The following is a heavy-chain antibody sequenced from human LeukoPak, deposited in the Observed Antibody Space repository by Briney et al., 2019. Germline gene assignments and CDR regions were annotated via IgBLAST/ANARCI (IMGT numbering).Heavy chain of an antibody. V-gene: IGHV3-20*04. CDR3: ARDQKIAVAGRYYYYMDV. CDR2: INWNGGST. Sequence: GGSLRLSCAASGFTFDDYGMSWVRHAPGKGLEWVCGINWNGGSTGYADSVKGRFTISRDNAKNSLYLQMNSLRAEDTAVYYCARDQKIAVAGRYYYYMDVWGKGTTVTVSS. D-gene: IGHD6-19*01. CDR1: GFTFDDYG. J-gene: IGHJ6*03.